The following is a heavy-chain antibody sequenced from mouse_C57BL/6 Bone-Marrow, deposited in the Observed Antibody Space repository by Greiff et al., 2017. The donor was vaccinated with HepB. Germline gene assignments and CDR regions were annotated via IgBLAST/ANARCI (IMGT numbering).Heavy chain of an antibody. J-gene: IGHJ1*03. Sequence: QVQLQQSGAELVRPGTSVKVSCKASGYAFTNYLIEWVKQRPGQGLEWIGVINPGSGGTNYNEKFKGKATLTADKSSSTAYMQLSSLTSEDSAVYFCARKSPYYYYGSSYVYFDVWGTGTTVTVAS. CDR1: GYAFTNYL. CDR3: ARKSPYYYYGSSYVYFDV. CDR2: INPGSGGT. V-gene: IGHV1-54*01. D-gene: IGHD1-1*01.